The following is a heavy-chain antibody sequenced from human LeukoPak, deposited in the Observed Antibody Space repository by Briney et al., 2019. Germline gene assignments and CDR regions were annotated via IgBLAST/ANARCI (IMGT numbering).Heavy chain of an antibody. CDR2: IIPIFGTA. Sequence: ASVKVSCKASGGTFSSYAISWVRQAPGQGLEWMGRIIPIFGTANYAQKFQGRVTITTDESTSTAYMELSSLRSEDTAVYYCASTAMVRNYYYYMDVWGKGTTVTVSS. J-gene: IGHJ6*03. CDR3: ASTAMVRNYYYYMDV. V-gene: IGHV1-69*05. CDR1: GGTFSSYA. D-gene: IGHD5-18*01.